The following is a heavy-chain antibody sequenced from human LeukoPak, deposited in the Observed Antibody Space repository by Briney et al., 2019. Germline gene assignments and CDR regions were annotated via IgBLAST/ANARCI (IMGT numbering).Heavy chain of an antibody. J-gene: IGHJ4*02. CDR3: ARGAPKLWFGGYYY. Sequence: SETLSLTCTVSGGSISSSSYYWGWIRQPPGKGLEWIGSIYYSGSTYYNPSLKSRVTISVDTSKNQFSLKLSSVTAADTAVYYCARGAPKLWFGGYYYWGQGTLVTVSS. V-gene: IGHV4-39*07. CDR2: IYYSGST. D-gene: IGHD3-10*01. CDR1: GGSISSSSYY.